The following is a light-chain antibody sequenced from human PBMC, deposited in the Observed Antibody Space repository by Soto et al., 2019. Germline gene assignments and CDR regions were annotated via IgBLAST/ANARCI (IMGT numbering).Light chain of an antibody. CDR1: SSNIGSYS. J-gene: IGLJ2*01. V-gene: IGLV1-44*01. CDR3: AGWNDSLNGVV. Sequence: QSVLTQPPSASGTPGQGITLSCSGSSSNIGSYSVNWYQHLPGTAPKLLIYNNNQRPSGVPDRVSGSKSGTSASLAISGLQSEDEADYYCAGWNDSLNGVVFGGGTKVTVL. CDR2: NNN.